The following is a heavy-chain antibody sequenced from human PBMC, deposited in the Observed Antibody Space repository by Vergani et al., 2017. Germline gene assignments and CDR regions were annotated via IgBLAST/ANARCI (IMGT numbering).Heavy chain of an antibody. V-gene: IGHV1-69*13. CDR1: GGTFSSYA. Sequence: QVQLVQSGAEVKKPGSSVKVSCKASGGTFSSYAISWVRQAPGQGLEWMGGIIPIFGTANYAQKFQGRVTIPADESTSTAYMELSSLRSEDTAVYYCARVRVDDYGDYRALDYWGQGTLVTGSS. CDR3: ARVRVDDYGDYRALDY. CDR2: IIPIFGTA. D-gene: IGHD4-17*01. J-gene: IGHJ4*02.